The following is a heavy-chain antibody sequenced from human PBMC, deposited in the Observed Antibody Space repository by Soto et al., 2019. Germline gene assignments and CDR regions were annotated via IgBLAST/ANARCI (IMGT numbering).Heavy chain of an antibody. Sequence: PSETLSLTCTVSGGSISSGDYYWSWIRHPPGKGLEWIGYIYYSGSTYYNPSLKSRVTISVDTSKNQFSLKLSSVTAADTAVYYCARIWGPYSYGNPVDYWGQGTLVTAPQ. D-gene: IGHD5-18*01. CDR2: IYYSGST. J-gene: IGHJ4*02. CDR1: GGSISSGDYY. CDR3: ARIWGPYSYGNPVDY. V-gene: IGHV4-30-4*01.